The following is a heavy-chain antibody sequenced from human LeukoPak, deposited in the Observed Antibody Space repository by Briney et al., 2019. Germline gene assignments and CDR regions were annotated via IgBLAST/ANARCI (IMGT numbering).Heavy chain of an antibody. Sequence: GRSLRLSCAASGFTFSSYAMHWVRQAPGKGLEWVAVISYDGSNKYYADSVKGRFTISRDNSKNTLYLQMNSLRAEDTAVYYCARVGIAVAGTVFDYWGRGTLVTVSS. CDR1: GFTFSSYA. D-gene: IGHD6-19*01. J-gene: IGHJ4*02. CDR3: ARVGIAVAGTVFDY. V-gene: IGHV3-30*04. CDR2: ISYDGSNK.